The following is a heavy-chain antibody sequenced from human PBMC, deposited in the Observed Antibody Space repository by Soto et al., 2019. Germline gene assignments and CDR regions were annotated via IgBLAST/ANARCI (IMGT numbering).Heavy chain of an antibody. V-gene: IGHV3-11*01. J-gene: IGHJ4*02. CDR2: ISGGGTTM. D-gene: IGHD3-10*01. CDR1: GFRFSDHY. Sequence: QVQLVESGGGLVEPGGSLRLSCAASGFRFSDHYMTWIRQAPGKGLEWVSKISGGGTTMYYADSVKGRFTVSRDNAKNSLYLQMNSLRAEDTAVYYCVGDPYYYGSAFWGQGALVTVSS. CDR3: VGDPYYYGSAF.